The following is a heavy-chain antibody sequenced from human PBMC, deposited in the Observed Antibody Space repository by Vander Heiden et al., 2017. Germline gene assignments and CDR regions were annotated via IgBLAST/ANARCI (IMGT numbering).Heavy chain of an antibody. CDR1: GFAFSKYA. D-gene: IGHD4-17*01. CDR3: AKDPNGDYVGAFDF. V-gene: IGHV3-23*01. J-gene: IGHJ3*01. Sequence: EVQLLEPGGVLVQPGGSLRLSCVASGFAFSKYAMMWVRQAPGKGLEWVSAIHDGGATQYADSVKGRFTISRDNSKNTLYLQMNRLRAEDTAIYYCAKDPNGDYVGAFDFWGQGTMVTVSS. CDR2: IHDGGAT.